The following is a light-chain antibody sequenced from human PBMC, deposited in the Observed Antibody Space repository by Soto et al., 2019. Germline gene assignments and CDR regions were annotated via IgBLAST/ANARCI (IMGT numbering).Light chain of an antibody. V-gene: IGKV1-5*01. Sequence: DIQLTQSPSSLSASVGDRVTLTCRASQSISSYLNWYQQKPGKAPNLLIYAASRLESGVPSRFSGSGSGTEFTLTISSLQPDDFATYYCQQYNSYPITFGQGTRLEIK. CDR2: AAS. CDR1: QSISSY. CDR3: QQYNSYPIT. J-gene: IGKJ5*01.